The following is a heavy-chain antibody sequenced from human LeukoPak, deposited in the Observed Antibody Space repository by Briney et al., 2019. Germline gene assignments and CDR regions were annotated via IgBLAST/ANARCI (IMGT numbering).Heavy chain of an antibody. CDR3: ARGQSSLGSPYYFDY. Sequence: SVKVSCKASGGTFTNYAISWVRQAPGQGLEWMGGIIPMYGRGNYAQKFQGRVTITADESTSTVYMELRSLTSEDTAVYYCARGQSSLGSPYYFDYWGQGTLVTVSS. CDR1: GGTFTNYA. J-gene: IGHJ4*02. V-gene: IGHV1-69*13. D-gene: IGHD3-16*01. CDR2: IIPMYGRG.